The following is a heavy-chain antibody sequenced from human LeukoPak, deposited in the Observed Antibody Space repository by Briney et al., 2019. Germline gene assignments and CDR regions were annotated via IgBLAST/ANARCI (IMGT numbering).Heavy chain of an antibody. CDR3: ARAAPRGGENY. CDR1: GGSISSGGYY. D-gene: IGHD3-10*01. V-gene: IGHV4-31*03. CDR2: IYYSGST. Sequence: PSQTLSLTCTVSGGSISSGGYYWSWIRQHPGKGLEWIGHIYYSGSTYYNPSLKSRVTISVDTSKNQFPLKLSSVTAADTAVYYCARAAPRGGENYWGQGTLVTVSS. J-gene: IGHJ4*02.